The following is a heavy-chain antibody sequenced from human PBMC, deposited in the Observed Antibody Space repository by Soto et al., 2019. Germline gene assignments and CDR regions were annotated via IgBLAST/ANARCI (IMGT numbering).Heavy chain of an antibody. CDR1: GFTFSSYG. D-gene: IGHD4-17*01. CDR3: ARDFHYGDPTLDAFDI. Sequence: GGSLRLSCAASGFTFSSYGMHWVRQAPGKGLEWVAVIWYDGSNKYYADSVKGRFTISRDNSKNTLYLQMNSLRAEDTAVYYCARDFHYGDPTLDAFDIWGQGTMVTVSS. CDR2: IWYDGSNK. J-gene: IGHJ3*02. V-gene: IGHV3-33*01.